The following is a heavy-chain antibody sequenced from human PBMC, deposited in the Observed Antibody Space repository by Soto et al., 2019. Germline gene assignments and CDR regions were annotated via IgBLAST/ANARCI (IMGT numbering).Heavy chain of an antibody. CDR3: ARVTIWGRYRDHDY. CDR1: GGSFSGYF. D-gene: IGHD3-16*02. J-gene: IGHJ4*02. CDR2: INHSGST. Sequence: SETLSLTCAVYGGSFSGYFWSWIRQPPGKGLEWIGEINHSGSTNYNPSLKSRVTMSVDTSKNQFSLKLSSVTAADTAVYYCARVTIWGRYRDHDYWGQGTLVTVSS. V-gene: IGHV4-34*01.